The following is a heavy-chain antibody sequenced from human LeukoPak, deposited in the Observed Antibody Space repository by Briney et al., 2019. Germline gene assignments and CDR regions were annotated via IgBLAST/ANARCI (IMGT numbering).Heavy chain of an antibody. D-gene: IGHD6-19*01. Sequence: LETLSLTCTVSGGSISNSIYHWGWIRQPPGKGLEWIGSIYYRGNTYYNPSLKSRVTISVDTSKNQFSLKLSSVTAADTAVYYCTRLRSGVAGDYWGQGTLVTVSS. CDR2: IYYRGNT. CDR1: GGSISNSIYH. V-gene: IGHV4-39*01. J-gene: IGHJ4*02. CDR3: TRLRSGVAGDY.